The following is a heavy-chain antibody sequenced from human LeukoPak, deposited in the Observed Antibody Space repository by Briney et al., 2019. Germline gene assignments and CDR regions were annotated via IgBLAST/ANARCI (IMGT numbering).Heavy chain of an antibody. J-gene: IGHJ6*02. CDR1: GGSISSYY. CDR3: ARGSGYSSGWYYYYGMDV. Sequence: SETLSLTCTVSGGSISSYYWSWIRQPPGKGLEWIGYIYYSGSTNYNPSLKSRATISVDTSKNQFSLKLSSVTAADTAVYYCARGSGYSSGWYYYYGMDVWGQGTTVTVSS. CDR2: IYYSGST. D-gene: IGHD6-19*01. V-gene: IGHV4-59*01.